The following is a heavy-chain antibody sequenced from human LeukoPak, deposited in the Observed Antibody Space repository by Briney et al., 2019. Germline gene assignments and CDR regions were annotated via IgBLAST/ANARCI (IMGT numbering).Heavy chain of an antibody. Sequence: GGSLRLSCAASGFTVSSNYMNWVRQAPGKGLEWVSVIYSGGSTNYADSVKGRFTISRDNSKNTLYLHMNSLRAEDTAVYYCIYAYTLDFWGQGTLVTVSS. V-gene: IGHV3-53*01. CDR1: GFTVSSNY. J-gene: IGHJ4*02. CDR2: IYSGGST. D-gene: IGHD2-2*01. CDR3: IYAYTLDF.